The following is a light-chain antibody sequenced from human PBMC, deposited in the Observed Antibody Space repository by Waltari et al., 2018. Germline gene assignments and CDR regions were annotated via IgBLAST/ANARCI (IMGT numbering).Light chain of an antibody. J-gene: IGKJ2*02. Sequence: EVLITQSPAALSVSPGERATLSCRASQYISDSLAWYQHKPGQPPRLLISGASTRAAGVPARFSGGGSGTEFSLTISSLESEDSAIYFCQQYNTWPPSTFGQGTKLEIK. V-gene: IGKV3-15*01. CDR1: QYISDS. CDR2: GAS. CDR3: QQYNTWPPST.